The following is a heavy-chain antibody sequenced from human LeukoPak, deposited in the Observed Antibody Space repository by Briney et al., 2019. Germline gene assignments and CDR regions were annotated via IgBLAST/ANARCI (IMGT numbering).Heavy chain of an antibody. J-gene: IGHJ5*02. CDR3: ATDFYDST. Sequence: PGGSLRLSCATSGFTFSNAWMNWVRQAPGKGLEWVGRIRSNSDGGTIDYAAPVKGRFTLSRDDSKTTLYLQMNSLQTEDTAVYYCATDFYDSTWGQGTVVTVSS. CDR1: GFTFSNAW. V-gene: IGHV3-15*07. CDR2: IRSNSDGGTI. D-gene: IGHD3-22*01.